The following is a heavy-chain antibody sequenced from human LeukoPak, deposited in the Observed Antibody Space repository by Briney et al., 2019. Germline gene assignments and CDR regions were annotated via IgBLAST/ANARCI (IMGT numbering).Heavy chain of an antibody. CDR1: GGSISSSSYY. Sequence: SETLSLTCTVSGGSISSSSYYWCWIRQPPGKGLEWIGSIYYSGSTYYNPSLKSRVTISVDTSKNQFSLKLSSVTAADTAVYYCARSSGYSSSGGLNWFDTWGQGTLVTVSS. V-gene: IGHV4-39*01. J-gene: IGHJ5*02. D-gene: IGHD6-13*01. CDR3: ARSSGYSSSGGLNWFDT. CDR2: IYYSGST.